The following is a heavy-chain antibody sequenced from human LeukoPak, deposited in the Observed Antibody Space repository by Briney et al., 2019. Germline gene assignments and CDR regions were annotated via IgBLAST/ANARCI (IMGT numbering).Heavy chain of an antibody. V-gene: IGHV3-7*01. CDR3: ARVKFGESYAPKSYYYYYMDV. D-gene: IGHD3-10*01. CDR1: GFTFSIYS. Sequence: GGSLRLSCAASGFTFSIYSMNWVRQTPGKGLEWVANIKQDGSEKYYVDSVKGRFTISRDNAKNSLYLQMNSLRAEDTAVYYCARVKFGESYAPKSYYYYYMDVWGKGTTVTISS. CDR2: IKQDGSEK. J-gene: IGHJ6*03.